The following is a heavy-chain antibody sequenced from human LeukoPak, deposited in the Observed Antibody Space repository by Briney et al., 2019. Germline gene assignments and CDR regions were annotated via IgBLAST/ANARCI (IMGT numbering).Heavy chain of an antibody. Sequence: GGSLRLSCAASRFNFSYYSMNSVRQTPGKGLEWVSSISGGSEYIYYTDSVKGRFTISRDNAKNSLYLQMSSLRADDTAVYYCATGFYYASVHTWSPVWGQGTLVTVS. J-gene: IGHJ4*02. D-gene: IGHD3-10*01. CDR2: ISGGSEYI. CDR1: RFNFSYYS. CDR3: ATGFYYASVHTWSPV. V-gene: IGHV3-21*01.